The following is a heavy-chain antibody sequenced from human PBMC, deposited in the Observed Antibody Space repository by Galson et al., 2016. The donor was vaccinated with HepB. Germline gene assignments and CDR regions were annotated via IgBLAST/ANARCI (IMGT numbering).Heavy chain of an antibody. V-gene: IGHV3-30*18. CDR2: ISFDGDDK. CDR1: GFTFRSHG. J-gene: IGHJ6*02. Sequence: SLRLSCAASGFTFRSHGMHWVRQAPGKGLEWVAVISFDGDDKYYAEAVKGRFTISRDNAKSTLFLQMDSLRPDDTAVYYCAKSKAQFSEWVSYAMDVWGQGTAVTVSS. D-gene: IGHD3-3*01. CDR3: AKSKAQFSEWVSYAMDV.